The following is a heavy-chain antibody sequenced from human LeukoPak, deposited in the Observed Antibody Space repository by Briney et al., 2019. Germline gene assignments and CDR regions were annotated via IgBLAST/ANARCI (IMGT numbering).Heavy chain of an antibody. D-gene: IGHD3-10*01. J-gene: IGHJ3*02. Sequence: GSVKVSCKASGYTFTSYGISWVRQAPGQGLEWMGRISAYNGNTNYAQKFQGRVTMTRDMSTSTVYMELSSLRSEDTAVYYCARTRGDKPHDAFDIWGQGTMVTVSS. V-gene: IGHV1-18*01. CDR2: ISAYNGNT. CDR1: GYTFTSYG. CDR3: ARTRGDKPHDAFDI.